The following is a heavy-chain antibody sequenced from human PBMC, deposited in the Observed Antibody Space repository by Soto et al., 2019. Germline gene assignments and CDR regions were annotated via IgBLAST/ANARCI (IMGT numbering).Heavy chain of an antibody. CDR1: GDSISSSNYY. CDR3: ASCELLPAFFPQSLFDY. CDR2: IYYSGST. V-gene: IGHV4-39*02. Sequence: QLQLQESGPGLVKPSETLSLTCSVSGDSISSSNYYWGWIRQPPGKGLEWLGRIYYSGSTYYNPAHMCRVHMSLSLSTILCSLKLTCRAAADWAVESCASCELLPAFFPQSLFDYWGRGSLVTVS. D-gene: IGHD3-9*01. J-gene: IGHJ4*02.